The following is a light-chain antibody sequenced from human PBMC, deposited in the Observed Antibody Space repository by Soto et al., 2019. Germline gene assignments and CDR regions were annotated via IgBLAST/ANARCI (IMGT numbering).Light chain of an antibody. CDR1: QSVRNNS. J-gene: IGKJ2*01. CDR2: VAA. CDR3: QQYGNSLT. V-gene: IGKV3-20*01. Sequence: MVLPQSPGTLSLSPGERATLSCRASQSVRNNSLAWYQHKPGQAPRCLIYVAAIRSTCIPDRFSGSGSGTDFTLTISRLEPEDFAVYYCQQYGNSLTFGQGTKLEIK.